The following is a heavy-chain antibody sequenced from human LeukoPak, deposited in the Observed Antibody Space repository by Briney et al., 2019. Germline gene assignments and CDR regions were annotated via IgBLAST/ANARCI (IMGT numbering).Heavy chain of an antibody. D-gene: IGHD3-10*01. J-gene: IGHJ5*02. CDR3: ARVSLWFGEKDWFDP. CDR2: IYYSGST. CDR1: GGSISSSSYY. Sequence: SETLSLTCTVSGGSISSSSYYWGWIRQPPGKGLEWIGSIYYSGSTYYNPSLKSRVTISVDTSKNQFSLKLSSVTAADTAVYYCARVSLWFGEKDWFDPWGQGTLVTVSS. V-gene: IGHV4-39*07.